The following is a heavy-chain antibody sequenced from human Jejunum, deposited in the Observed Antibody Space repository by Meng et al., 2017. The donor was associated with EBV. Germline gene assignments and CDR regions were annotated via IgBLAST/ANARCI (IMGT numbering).Heavy chain of an antibody. V-gene: IGHV7-4-1*02. CDR2: INTDTRNP. D-gene: IGHD2-2*01. CDR1: GYSFTSRA. J-gene: IGHJ4*02. CDR3: ARGEGGYCSSSSCYLGT. Sequence: VQMWHSGSELKPPGASVKVSCKAFGYSFTSRAMHWVRQAPGQGLEWMGWINTDTRNPTYAQGLTGRFVFSLDTSVSTAYLQISSLKAEDTAVYYCARGEGGYCSSSSCYLGTWGQGTLVTVSS.